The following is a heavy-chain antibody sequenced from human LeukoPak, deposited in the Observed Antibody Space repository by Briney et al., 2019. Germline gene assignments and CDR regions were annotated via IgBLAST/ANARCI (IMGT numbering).Heavy chain of an antibody. V-gene: IGHV1-58*01. CDR2: IVVGSGNT. CDR3: AAAGCGGDCYDNWFDH. D-gene: IGHD2-21*02. J-gene: IGHJ5*02. CDR1: GFTCTSSA. Sequence: SVKVSCKASGFTCTSSAVQRVRQARGQRLEWIGWIVVGSGNTNYAQKFQERVTITRDMSTSTAYMKLSSLRSEDTAVYYRAAAGCGGDCYDNWFDHWGQGTLVTVSS.